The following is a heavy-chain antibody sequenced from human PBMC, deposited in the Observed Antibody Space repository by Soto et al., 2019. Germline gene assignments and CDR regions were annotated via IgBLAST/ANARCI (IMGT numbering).Heavy chain of an antibody. CDR2: INHSGST. D-gene: IGHD3-3*01. J-gene: IGHJ5*02. CDR1: GGSFSGYY. Sequence: PSETLSLTCAVYGGSFSGYYWSWIRQPPGKGLEWIGEINHSGSTNYNPSLKSRVTISVDTSKNQFSLKLSSVTAADTAVYYCARQHDFWRGYHRRWFDPWGQGTLVTVSS. CDR3: ARQHDFWRGYHRRWFDP. V-gene: IGHV4-34*01.